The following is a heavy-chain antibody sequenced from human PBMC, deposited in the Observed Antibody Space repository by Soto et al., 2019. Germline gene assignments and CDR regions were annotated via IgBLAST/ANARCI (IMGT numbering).Heavy chain of an antibody. Sequence: ESGGGLVQPGGSLRLSCAASGFTFNTYEMNWVRQAPGKGLEWISYISISGSTIYYADSLKGRFTISRDNAKNSLYLQMNSLRADDLAVYYCARVRARSDFDYWGQGTLVTVAS. CDR2: ISISGSTI. V-gene: IGHV3-48*03. J-gene: IGHJ4*02. CDR3: ARVRARSDFDY. CDR1: GFTFNTYE.